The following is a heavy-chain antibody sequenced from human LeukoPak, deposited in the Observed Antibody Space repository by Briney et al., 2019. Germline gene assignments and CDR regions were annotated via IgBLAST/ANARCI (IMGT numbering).Heavy chain of an antibody. V-gene: IGHV1-2*02. D-gene: IGHD1-20*01. J-gene: IGHJ4*02. CDR3: ATITYDFDY. Sequence: WVRXXPXQXLEWMGWINPNSGGTNYAQKFQGRVTMTRDTSISTAYMELSRLRSDDTAVYYCATITYDFDYWGQGTLVTVSS. CDR2: INPNSGGT.